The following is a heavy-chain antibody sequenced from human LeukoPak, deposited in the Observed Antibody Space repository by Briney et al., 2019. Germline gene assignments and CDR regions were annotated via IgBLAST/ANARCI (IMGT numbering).Heavy chain of an antibody. CDR1: GCTVSSNY. Sequence: GGSLRLSWAASGCTVSSNYMSWVRQAPGKGLEGVSLINDSGRRTYYADSVKGRFTVSRDNSKYTLYLQMNSLRVEDTAVYYCASSTYNYDYALDVWDQGTTVTVSS. D-gene: IGHD5-24*01. CDR2: INDSGRRT. V-gene: IGHV3-53*01. J-gene: IGHJ6*02. CDR3: ASSTYNYDYALDV.